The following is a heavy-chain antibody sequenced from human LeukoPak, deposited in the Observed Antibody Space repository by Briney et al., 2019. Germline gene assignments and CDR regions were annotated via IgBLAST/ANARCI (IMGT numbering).Heavy chain of an antibody. Sequence: GASVKVSCKASGYTFTSYDINWVRQATGQGLEWMGWMNPNSGNTGYAQKFQGRVTMTRNTSISTAYMELSSLRSEDTAVYYCARVPLVLDDYGDYVSYYYYYGMDVWGQGTTVTVSS. V-gene: IGHV1-8*01. D-gene: IGHD4-17*01. J-gene: IGHJ6*02. CDR1: GYTFTSYD. CDR3: ARVPLVLDDYGDYVSYYYYYGMDV. CDR2: MNPNSGNT.